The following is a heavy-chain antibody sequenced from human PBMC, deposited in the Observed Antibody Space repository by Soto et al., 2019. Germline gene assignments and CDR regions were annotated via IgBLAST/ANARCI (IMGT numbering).Heavy chain of an antibody. CDR3: ARADDYYGSGSYHAIFDY. D-gene: IGHD3-10*01. J-gene: IGHJ4*02. CDR2: ISAYNGNT. V-gene: IGHV1-18*01. Sequence: ASVKVSCKASGYTFTSYGISWVRQAPGQGLEWMGWISAYNGNTNYAQKLQGRVTMTTDTSTGTAYMELRSLGSDDTAVYYCARADDYYGSGSYHAIFDYWGQGTLVTVSS. CDR1: GYTFTSYG.